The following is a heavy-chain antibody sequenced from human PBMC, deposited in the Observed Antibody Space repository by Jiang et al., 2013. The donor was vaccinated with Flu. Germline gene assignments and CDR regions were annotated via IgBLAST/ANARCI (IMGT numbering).Heavy chain of an antibody. CDR2: ISSSGSTI. CDR1: GFTFSSYE. D-gene: IGHD4-17*01. CDR3: AKIHYGDYHVGF. J-gene: IGHJ4*02. V-gene: IGHV3-48*03. Sequence: SLRLSCAASGFTFSSYEMNWVRQAPGKGLEWVSYISSSGSTIYYADSVKGRFTISRDNAKNSLYLQMNSLRAEDTAVYYCAKIHYGDYHVGFWGRGTLVTVSS.